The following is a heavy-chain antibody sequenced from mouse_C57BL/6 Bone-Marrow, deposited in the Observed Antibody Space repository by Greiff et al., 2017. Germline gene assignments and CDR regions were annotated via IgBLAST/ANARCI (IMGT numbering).Heavy chain of an antibody. Sequence: QVQLQQPGAELVMPGASVKLSCKASGYTFTSYWMHWVKQRPGQGLEWIGEIDPSDSYTNSNPKFKGKSTLTVDKSSSTAYMQLSSLTSEDSAVYYWALYDYDEAWFAYWGQGTLVTVSA. V-gene: IGHV1-69*01. CDR3: ALYDYDEAWFAY. D-gene: IGHD2-4*01. CDR2: IDPSDSYT. J-gene: IGHJ3*01. CDR1: GYTFTSYW.